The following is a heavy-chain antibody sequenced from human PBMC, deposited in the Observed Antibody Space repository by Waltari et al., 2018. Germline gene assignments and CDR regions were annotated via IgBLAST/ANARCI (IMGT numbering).Heavy chain of an antibody. Sequence: EVQLVESGGDLVEQGGSLKLSCEASCFSFRGSDIRCVPQSVGKGIGWVGRIRSEPKNYATAYGASVTGRFTISRNDLKHTAFLQMNSLNIEDTAVYFCTRPASSINRKDWYFDLWGRGTLVTVSS. CDR2: IRSEPKNYAT. V-gene: IGHV3-73*02. CDR3: TRPASSINRKDWYFDL. D-gene: IGHD3-3*02. J-gene: IGHJ2*01. CDR1: CFSFRGSD.